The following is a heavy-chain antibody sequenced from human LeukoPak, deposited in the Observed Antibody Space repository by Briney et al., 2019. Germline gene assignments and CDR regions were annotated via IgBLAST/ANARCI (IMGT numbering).Heavy chain of an antibody. CDR1: GFTFSSYA. J-gene: IGHJ4*02. CDR3: AKDLNYYDSSGPDY. V-gene: IGHV3-23*01. Sequence: PGGSLRLSCAASGFTFSSYAMSWVRQAPGKGLKWVSAISGSGGSTYYADSVKGRFTISRDNSKNTLYLQMNSLRAEDTAVYYCAKDLNYYDSSGPDYWGQGTLVTVSS. CDR2: ISGSGGST. D-gene: IGHD3-22*01.